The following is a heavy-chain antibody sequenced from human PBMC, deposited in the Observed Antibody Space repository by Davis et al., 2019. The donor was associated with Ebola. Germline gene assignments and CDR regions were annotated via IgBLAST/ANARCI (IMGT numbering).Heavy chain of an antibody. CDR2: IVPMFGTP. CDR3: ARTRIEAAIVYIYYGMDA. CDR1: AGTFSSYA. Sequence: SVKVSCKVSAGTFSSYALSWVRQAPGQGLEWMGGIVPMFGTPNYAQKFQGRVTITADESTRTTYMQLSSLRPEDTANYYCARTRIEAAIVYIYYGMDAWGEGTTVTVSS. V-gene: IGHV1-69*13. D-gene: IGHD5-12*01. J-gene: IGHJ6*04.